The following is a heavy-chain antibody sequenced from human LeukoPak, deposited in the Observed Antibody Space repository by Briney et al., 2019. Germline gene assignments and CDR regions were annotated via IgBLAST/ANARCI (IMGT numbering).Heavy chain of an antibody. CDR3: ARHIGLTTRYFDY. CDR1: GYKFTDYW. J-gene: IGHJ4*02. Sequence: GESLKISCKGSGYKFTDYWIAWVRQLPGKGLEWMGMICPRDSDTRYSPSFQGHVTISADKSIATAYLQWSSLKASDTAMYYCARHIGLTTRYFDYWGQGTLVTVSS. D-gene: IGHD4/OR15-4a*01. CDR2: ICPRDSDT. V-gene: IGHV5-51*01.